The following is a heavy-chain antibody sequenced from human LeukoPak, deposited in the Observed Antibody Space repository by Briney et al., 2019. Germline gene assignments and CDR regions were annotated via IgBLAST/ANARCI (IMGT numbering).Heavy chain of an antibody. V-gene: IGHV3-33*01. D-gene: IGHD7-27*01. CDR3: ARDGPLAGDFGYFDY. J-gene: IGHJ4*02. CDR2: IWHDGRIK. Sequence: GRSLRLSCAASGFTFSSYGMHWVRQAPGKGLEWVSIIWHDGRIKYYADSVKGRFTISRDNSKNTLYLQMDGLRAEDTAVYYCARDGPLAGDFGYFDYWGQGSLVTVSS. CDR1: GFTFSSYG.